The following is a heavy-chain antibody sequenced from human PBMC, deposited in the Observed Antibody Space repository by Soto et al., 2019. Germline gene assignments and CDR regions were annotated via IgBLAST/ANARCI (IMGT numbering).Heavy chain of an antibody. CDR2: MNPNSGNT. CDR1: GYTFTSYD. V-gene: IGHV1-8*01. D-gene: IGHD2-15*01. Sequence: ASVKLSCKASGYTFTSYDINWVRQATGQGLEWMGWMNPNSGNTGYAQKFQGRVTMTRNTSISTAYMELSRLRSDDTAVYYCARGASSVVVLGEDLNWFDPWGQGTLVTVSS. CDR3: ARGASSVVVLGEDLNWFDP. J-gene: IGHJ5*02.